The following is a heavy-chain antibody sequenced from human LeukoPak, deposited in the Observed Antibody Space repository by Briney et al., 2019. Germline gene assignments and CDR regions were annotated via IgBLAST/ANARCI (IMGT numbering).Heavy chain of an antibody. CDR2: IYPGDSDT. D-gene: IGHD3-16*01. Sequence: GESLKISCKGSGYSFPSYWIGWVGQLPGKGLGWRGIIYPGDSDTRYSPSFQGQVTISADKSIGTAYLQWSSLRASDTAMYYCARRGKDGFDPWGQGTLVTVFS. CDR1: GYSFPSYW. CDR3: ARRGKDGFDP. J-gene: IGHJ5*02. V-gene: IGHV5-51*01.